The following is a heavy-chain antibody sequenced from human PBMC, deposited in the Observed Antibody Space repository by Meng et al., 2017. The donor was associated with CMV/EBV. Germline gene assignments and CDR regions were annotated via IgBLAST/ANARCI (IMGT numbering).Heavy chain of an antibody. CDR3: ARDLQWDSPGYGMDV. CDR1: GFTFSSYS. D-gene: IGHD3-3*01. J-gene: IGHJ6*02. Sequence: GEFLKISCAASGFTFSSYSMNWVRQAPGKGLEWVSSISSSSSYIYYADSVKGRFTISRDNAKNSLYLQMNSLRAEDTAVYYCARDLQWDSPGYGMDVWGQGTTVTVSS. V-gene: IGHV3-21*01. CDR2: ISSSSSYI.